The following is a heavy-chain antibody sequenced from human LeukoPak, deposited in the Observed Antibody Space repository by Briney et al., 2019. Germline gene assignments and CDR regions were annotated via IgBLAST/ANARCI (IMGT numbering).Heavy chain of an antibody. CDR1: EFTFSSYG. CDR3: ARSYGFCSGDTCYSMGYFDY. Sequence: PGGSLRLSCAASEFTFSSYGLSWVRQAPGKGLEWVSCISASGGSTYYADSVKGRFSISRDNSKNALHLQLNSLRAEDTAVYYCARSYGFCSGDTCYSMGYFDYWGQGTLVTVSS. J-gene: IGHJ4*02. V-gene: IGHV3-23*01. D-gene: IGHD2-15*01. CDR2: ISASGGST.